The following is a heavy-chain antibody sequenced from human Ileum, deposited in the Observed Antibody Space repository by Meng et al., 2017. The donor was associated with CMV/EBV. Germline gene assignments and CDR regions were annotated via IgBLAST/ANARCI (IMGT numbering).Heavy chain of an antibody. CDR3: ATVAETRYCSGGSCYTFFDY. V-gene: IGHV3-20*04. CDR2: INWNSGYK. D-gene: IGHD2-15*01. J-gene: IGHJ4*02. CDR1: GFNFGDYG. Sequence: GGSLRLSCAASGFNFGDYGMSWVRQAPGKGLEWVSTINWNSGYKRYAESVKGRFTISRDNTKNSLYLQMNSVRAEDTALYYCATVAETRYCSGGSCYTFFDYWGQGSLVTVSS.